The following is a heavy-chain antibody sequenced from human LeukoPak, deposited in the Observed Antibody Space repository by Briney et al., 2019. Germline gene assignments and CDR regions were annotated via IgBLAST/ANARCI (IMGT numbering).Heavy chain of an antibody. J-gene: IGHJ4*02. CDR3: ARDGWYSSGWLDY. D-gene: IGHD6-19*01. Sequence: PGGSLRLSCAASGFTFSSYVMHWVRQAPGKGLEWVAVISYDGSNKYYADSVKGRFTISRDNSKNTLYLQMNSLRAEDTAVYYCARDGWYSSGWLDYWGQGTLVTVSS. CDR2: ISYDGSNK. V-gene: IGHV3-30*04. CDR1: GFTFSSYV.